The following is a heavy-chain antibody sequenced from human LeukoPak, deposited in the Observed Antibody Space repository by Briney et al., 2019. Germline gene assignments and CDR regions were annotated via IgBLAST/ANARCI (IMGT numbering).Heavy chain of an antibody. CDR3: AGRAASYHTLLYP. D-gene: IGHD2-2*01. V-gene: IGHV5-51*01. CDR1: GYSFTSYW. J-gene: IGHJ5*02. Sequence: GESLKISCKGSGYSFTSYWIGWVRQMPGKGLEWMGIIYPGDSDTRYSPSFQGQVTISADKSISTAYLQWSSLKASDTAIYYCAGRAASYHTLLYPWGPGTLVTVSS. CDR2: IYPGDSDT.